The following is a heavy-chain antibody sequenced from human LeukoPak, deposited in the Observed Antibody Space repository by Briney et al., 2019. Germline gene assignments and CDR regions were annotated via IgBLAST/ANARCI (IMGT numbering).Heavy chain of an antibody. D-gene: IGHD5-18*01. V-gene: IGHV4-39*07. J-gene: IGHJ3*02. Sequence: SETLSLTCVVSGGSISSTSYYWGWIRQPPGKGLEWIGSIYYSGSTNYSPSLKSRVTISVDTSKNQFSLKLSSVTAADTAVYYCARSEYSYGADAFDIWGQGTMVTVSS. CDR1: GGSISSTSYY. CDR3: ARSEYSYGADAFDI. CDR2: IYYSGST.